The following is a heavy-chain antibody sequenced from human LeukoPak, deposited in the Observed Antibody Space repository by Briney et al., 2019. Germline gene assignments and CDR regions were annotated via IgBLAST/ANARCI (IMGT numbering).Heavy chain of an antibody. CDR1: GGSLSGGSYY. D-gene: IGHD3-16*01. CDR3: ARGENGLFDY. J-gene: IGHJ4*02. V-gene: IGHV4-61*01. Sequence: SQTLSLTCTVSGGSLSGGSYYWSCIPQPPGKGLEWIGYIYYSGSTKSNLSLKSRVTISVDTSKNQLSLKLNSVTAADTAVYHCARGENGLFDYWGQGTLVTVSS. CDR2: IYYSGST.